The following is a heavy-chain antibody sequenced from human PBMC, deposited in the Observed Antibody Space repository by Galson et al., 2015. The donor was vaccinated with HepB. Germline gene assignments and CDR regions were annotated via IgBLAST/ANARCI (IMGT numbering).Heavy chain of an antibody. CDR1: GFTFGDHA. CDR2: IRGKAHDGTT. D-gene: IGHD5/OR15-5a*01. Sequence: SLRLSCAASGFTFGDHAMSWFRQAPGKGLEWVGFIRGKAHDGTTEYAASVKGRFTIPRDDSKSIAYLQMNSLKTEDTAVYYCRRPLSASTDFCYGLDAWGQGTTVTVSS. V-gene: IGHV3-49*03. J-gene: IGHJ6*02. CDR3: RRPLSASTDFCYGLDA.